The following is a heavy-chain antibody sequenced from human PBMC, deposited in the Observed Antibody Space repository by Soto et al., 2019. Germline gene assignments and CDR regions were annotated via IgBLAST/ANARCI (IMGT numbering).Heavy chain of an antibody. V-gene: IGHV4-59*01. CDR3: TRDGDGRMTTNPYYYYGMDV. D-gene: IGHD2-21*02. J-gene: IGHJ6*02. CDR2: VYYSGGA. CDR1: GGSISGYY. Sequence: SETLSLTCTVSGGSISGYYWSWIRQPPGKGLEWIGNVYYSGGAKYNPSVKRRVSISVDTSKNQFSLNLSSVTAADTAVYYCTRDGDGRMTTNPYYYYGMDVWGPGITVTVSS.